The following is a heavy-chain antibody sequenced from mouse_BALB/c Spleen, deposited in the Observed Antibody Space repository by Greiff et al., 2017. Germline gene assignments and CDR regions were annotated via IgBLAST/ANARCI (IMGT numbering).Heavy chain of an antibody. CDR2: IWSDGST. V-gene: IGHV2-4-1*01. J-gene: IGHJ4*01. CDR3: ARQRLLRGYYAMDY. D-gene: IGHD2-3*01. Sequence: VQLQQSGPGLVQPSQCLSITCTASGFSLTSYGVHWVRQSPGKGLEWLGVIWSDGSTDYNAAFISRLSISKDNSKSKVFFKMNSLQADDTAIYYCARQRLLRGYYAMDYWGQGTTVTVSS. CDR1: GFSLTSYG.